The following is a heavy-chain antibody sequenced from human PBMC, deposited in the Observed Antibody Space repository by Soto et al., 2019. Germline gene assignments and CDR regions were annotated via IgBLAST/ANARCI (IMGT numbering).Heavy chain of an antibody. CDR1: GYTFTDYW. CDR2: IYPGDSDT. D-gene: IGHD3-3*01. V-gene: IGHV5-51*01. J-gene: IGHJ6*02. Sequence: GESLKISCKGSGYTFTDYWIGWVRQLPGKGLEWMGFIYPGDSDTRYSPSFQGQVTISADKSISTAYLQWSSLKASDTVMYYCARLSYDFWSGYYHNYYYYGMDVWGQGTTVTV. CDR3: ARLSYDFWSGYYHNYYYYGMDV.